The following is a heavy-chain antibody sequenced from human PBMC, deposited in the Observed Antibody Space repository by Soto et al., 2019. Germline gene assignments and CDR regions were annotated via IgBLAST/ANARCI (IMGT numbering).Heavy chain of an antibody. J-gene: IGHJ5*02. CDR2: ISISSSHK. CDR1: GFTFSSYS. V-gene: IGHV3-21*01. D-gene: IGHD6-19*01. CDR3: ARDRGSSGWYAGGWFDP. Sequence: EVQLVESGGGLVKPGGSLRLSCAASGFTFSSYSMNLVRQAPGRGLEWVSYISISSSHKYYADSVKGRFTISRDNAKNSLYLQMNSLRAEDTAGYYWARDRGSSGWYAGGWFDPWGQGTLVTVSS.